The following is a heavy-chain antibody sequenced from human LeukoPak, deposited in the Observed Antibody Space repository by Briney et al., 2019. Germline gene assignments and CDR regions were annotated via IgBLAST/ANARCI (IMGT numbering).Heavy chain of an antibody. CDR3: ARGSSNYRWRGGYWFDP. V-gene: IGHV4-30-4*08. D-gene: IGHD4-11*01. CDR1: GGSISSGDYY. Sequence: SETLSLTCTVSGGSISSGDYYWSWIRQPPGKGLEWIGYIYYSGSTYYNPSLKSRVTISVDTSKNQFSLKLSSVTAADTAVYYCARGSSNYRWRGGYWFDPWGQGTLVTVSS. J-gene: IGHJ5*02. CDR2: IYYSGST.